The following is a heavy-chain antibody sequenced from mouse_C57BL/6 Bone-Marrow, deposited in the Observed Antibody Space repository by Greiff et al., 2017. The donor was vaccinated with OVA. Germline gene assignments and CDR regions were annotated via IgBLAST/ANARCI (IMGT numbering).Heavy chain of an antibody. CDR2: INPYNGGT. CDR3: ARQNSRCAMDY. J-gene: IGHJ4*01. Sequence: EVQLQQSGPVLVKPGASVKMSCKASGYTFTDYYMNWVKQSHGKSLEWIGVINPYNGGTSYNQKFKGKATLTVDKSSSTAYMELNSLTSEDSAGYYCARQNSRCAMDYWGQGTTVTVSS. V-gene: IGHV1-19*01. CDR1: GYTFTDYY.